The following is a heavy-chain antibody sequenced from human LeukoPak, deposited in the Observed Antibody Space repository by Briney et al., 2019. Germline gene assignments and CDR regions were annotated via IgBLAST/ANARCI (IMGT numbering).Heavy chain of an antibody. V-gene: IGHV4-59*12. D-gene: IGHD1-26*01. CDR2: IYYSGST. J-gene: IGHJ3*02. CDR3: ARRDIVGATRAFDI. CDR1: GGSIGGYY. Sequence: PSETLSLTCTVSGGSIGGYYWSWIRQPPGKGLEWIGYIYYSGSTNCNPSLKSRVTISVDTSKNQFSLKLSSVTAADTAVYYCARRDIVGATRAFDIWGQGTMVTVSS.